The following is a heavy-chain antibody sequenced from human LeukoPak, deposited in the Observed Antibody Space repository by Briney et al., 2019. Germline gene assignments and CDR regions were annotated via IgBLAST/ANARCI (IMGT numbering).Heavy chain of an antibody. Sequence: GSLRLSCAASGFTFSSYAMSWVRQAPGKGLEWIGEINHSGSTNYNPSLKSRVTISVDTSKNQFSLKLSSVTAADTAVYYCARDYFDYWGQGTLVTVSS. V-gene: IGHV4-34*01. CDR2: INHSGST. J-gene: IGHJ4*02. CDR1: GFTFSSYA. CDR3: ARDYFDY.